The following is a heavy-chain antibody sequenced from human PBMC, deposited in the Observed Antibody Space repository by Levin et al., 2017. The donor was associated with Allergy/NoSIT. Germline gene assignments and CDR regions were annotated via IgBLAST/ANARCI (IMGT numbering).Heavy chain of an antibody. CDR3: ARDLPDSYNWNDVIWFYYYGMDV. CDR1: GYTFTGYY. V-gene: IGHV1-2*02. J-gene: IGHJ6*02. D-gene: IGHD1-1*01. CDR2: INPNSGGT. Sequence: GESLKISCKASGYTFTGYYMHWVRQAPGQGLEWMGWINPNSGGTNYAQKFQGRVTMTRDTSISTAYMELSRLRSDDTAVYYCARDLPDSYNWNDVIWFYYYGMDVWGQGTTVTVSS.